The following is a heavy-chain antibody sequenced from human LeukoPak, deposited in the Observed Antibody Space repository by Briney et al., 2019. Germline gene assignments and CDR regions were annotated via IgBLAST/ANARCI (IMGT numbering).Heavy chain of an antibody. D-gene: IGHD3-22*01. V-gene: IGHV1-46*01. CDR3: ARDLNGSGWNGGYYYGMDV. J-gene: IGHJ6*02. CDR1: GYTFTSYY. CDR2: INPSSGRT. Sequence: ASVKVSCKASGYTFTSYYMHWVRQAPGQGLEWMGGINPSSGRTNYAQKFQGRVTMTRDTSTSTVYMELSSLTSEDTAVYYCARDLNGSGWNGGYYYGMDVWGQGTTVTVSS.